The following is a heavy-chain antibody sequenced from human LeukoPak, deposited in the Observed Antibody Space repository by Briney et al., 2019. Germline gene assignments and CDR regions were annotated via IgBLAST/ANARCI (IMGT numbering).Heavy chain of an antibody. J-gene: IGHJ6*03. CDR2: IYTSGST. CDR3: ARDFYGCSGGSCYYYYYMDV. Sequence: SETLSLTCTVSGGSISSYYWSWLRQPAGKGLEWIGRIYTSGSTNYNPSLKSRVTMSVDTSKNQFSLKLSSVTAADTAVYYCARDFYGCSGGSCYYYYYMDVWGKGTTVTVSS. V-gene: IGHV4-4*07. D-gene: IGHD2-15*01. CDR1: GGSISSYY.